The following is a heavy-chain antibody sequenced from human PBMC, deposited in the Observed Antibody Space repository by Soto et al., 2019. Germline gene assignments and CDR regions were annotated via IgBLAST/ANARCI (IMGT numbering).Heavy chain of an antibody. V-gene: IGHV3-23*01. J-gene: IGHJ4*02. D-gene: IGHD2-8*01. CDR2: ISGSGGST. CDR3: AKYPGYCTNGVCYPVEY. Sequence: HPGGSLRLSCAASGFTFSSYAMSWVRQAPGQGLEWVSAISGSGGSTYYADPVKGRFTISRDNSKNTLYLQMNSLRAEDTAVYYCAKYPGYCTNGVCYPVEYWGQGTLVTVSS. CDR1: GFTFSSYA.